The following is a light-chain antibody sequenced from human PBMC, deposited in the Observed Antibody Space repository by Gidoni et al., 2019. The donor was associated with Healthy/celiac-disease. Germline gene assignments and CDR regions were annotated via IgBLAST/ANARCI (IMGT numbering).Light chain of an antibody. CDR1: KLGYKY. CDR3: QAWDSSTPNWV. CDR2: QDS. J-gene: IGLJ3*02. V-gene: IGLV3-1*01. Sequence: SYELTQPPSVSVSPGQTASITCSGDKLGYKYACWYQQKPGQSPVLVIYQDSKRPSGIPERFSGSNSGNTATLTISGTQAMDEADYYCQAWDSSTPNWVFGGGTKLTVL.